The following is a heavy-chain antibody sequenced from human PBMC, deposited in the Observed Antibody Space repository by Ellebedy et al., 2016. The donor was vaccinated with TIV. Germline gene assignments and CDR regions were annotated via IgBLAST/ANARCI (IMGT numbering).Heavy chain of an antibody. D-gene: IGHD2-2*01. V-gene: IGHV5-51*01. CDR3: ARGGCCSRTSCYGDV. Sequence: GESLKISCKGSGYSFATYWIAWVRQMSGKGLEWMGIIYPGDSDTRYSPSFQGQVTISVDKSISTAYLQWSNLKASDSATYSCARGGCCSRTSCYGDVWGQGTTVTVSS. CDR1: GYSFATYW. J-gene: IGHJ6*02. CDR2: IYPGDSDT.